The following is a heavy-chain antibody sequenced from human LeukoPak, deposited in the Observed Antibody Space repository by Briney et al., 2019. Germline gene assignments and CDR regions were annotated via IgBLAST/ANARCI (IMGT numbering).Heavy chain of an antibody. CDR3: AKCARTPEGGSGWCNWFDT. V-gene: IGHV3-33*06. J-gene: IGHJ5*02. Sequence: GRSLGLSCAASGFTFSSYGMHWVRQAPGKGLEWVAVIWYDGSNKYYADSVKGRFTISRDNSKNTLYLQMNSLRAEDTALYSCAKCARTPEGGSGWCNWFDTWGQGTQVTVSS. D-gene: IGHD3-3*01. CDR2: IWYDGSNK. CDR1: GFTFSSYG.